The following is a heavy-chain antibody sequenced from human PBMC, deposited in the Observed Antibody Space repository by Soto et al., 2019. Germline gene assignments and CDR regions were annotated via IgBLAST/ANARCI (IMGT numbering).Heavy chain of an antibody. D-gene: IGHD2-8*02. CDR2: ISWNSGTI. CDR1: GFSCDDYA. J-gene: IGHJ6*02. Sequence: PGGSLRLSCAASGFSCDDYAMHWVRQAPGKGLEWVSGISWNSGTIGYADSVKGRFTISRDNAKNSLYLQMNSLRAEDTALYYCAKSTGGTANGMGVWGQGTTVTV. V-gene: IGHV3-9*01. CDR3: AKSTGGTANGMGV.